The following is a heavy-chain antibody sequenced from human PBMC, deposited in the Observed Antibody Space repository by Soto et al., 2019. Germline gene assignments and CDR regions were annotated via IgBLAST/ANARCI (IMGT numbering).Heavy chain of an antibody. CDR2: IYSTGNT. CDR1: GGSITSSSY. J-gene: IGHJ6*02. Sequence: QLQLQESGPGLVKPSETLSLSCTVSGGSITSSSYWGWIRQPPGKGLEWIGSIYSTGNTYYNPSLKGRVTISADTSKNQFSLNLSSVTAADTAVYYCRSSSRYSTDVWGQGTTVYVSS. D-gene: IGHD6-13*01. V-gene: IGHV4-39*01. CDR3: RSSSRYSTDV.